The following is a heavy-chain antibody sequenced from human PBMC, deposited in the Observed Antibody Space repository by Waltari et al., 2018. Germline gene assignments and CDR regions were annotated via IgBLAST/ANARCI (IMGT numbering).Heavy chain of an antibody. J-gene: IGHJ2*01. CDR1: GGTFSDIA. Sequence: VQLVQSGREVKRPGSSVKVYCQTSGGTFSDIAIRWVRQAPGQGRAWVGGNIPVFGTTNYAQKYQGRSTQTADRSTTTAYMELSNRTYEDTAIYCGARDRVTMVITPLTLLGLGTRVIVSS. CDR2: NIPVFGTT. CDR3: ARDRVTMVITPLTL. D-gene: IGHD3-22*01. V-gene: IGHV1-69*06.